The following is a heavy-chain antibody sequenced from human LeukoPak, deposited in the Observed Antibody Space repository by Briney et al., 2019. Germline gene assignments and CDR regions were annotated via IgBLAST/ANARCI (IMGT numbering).Heavy chain of an antibody. J-gene: IGHJ4*02. CDR3: ANGGLWLPTRSD. CDR2: ISGSGGST. V-gene: IGHV3-23*01. Sequence: GGSLRLSCAASGFTFSNSDMSWARQAPGKGLEWVSAISGSGGSTYYADSVKGRFTISRDNSKNTLYLQMNSLRAEDTAVYYCANGGLWLPTRSDWGQGTLVTVSS. D-gene: IGHD5-18*01. CDR1: GFTFSNSD.